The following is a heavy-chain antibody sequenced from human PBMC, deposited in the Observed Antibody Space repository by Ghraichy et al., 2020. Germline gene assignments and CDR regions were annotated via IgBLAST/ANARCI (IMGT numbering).Heavy chain of an antibody. V-gene: IGHV3-7*03. Sequence: GGSLRLSCVASTFTFRSYWMFWVRQAPGKGLEWVATINPDGSYKFYVDSVRGRFTISRDNANNFLNLQMSDLRVEDTAVYFCVKNSDWYFDFGGQGTLVTVSS. J-gene: IGHJ4*02. CDR2: INPDGSYK. CDR1: TFTFRSYW. CDR3: VKNSDWYFDF. D-gene: IGHD3-9*01.